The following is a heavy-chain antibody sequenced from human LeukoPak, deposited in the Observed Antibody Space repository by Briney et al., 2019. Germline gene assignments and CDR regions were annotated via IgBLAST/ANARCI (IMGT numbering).Heavy chain of an antibody. Sequence: GGSLRLSCAASGFTFSGYAMSWVRQAPGKGLEWVSSISSSSTYIYYADSVKGRFTISRDNAKNSLYLQMNSLRVEDTAVYYCARAEGSGSSFDYWGQGTLVTVSS. J-gene: IGHJ4*02. V-gene: IGHV3-21*01. CDR2: ISSSSTYI. CDR1: GFTFSGYA. CDR3: ARAEGSGSSFDY. D-gene: IGHD3-10*01.